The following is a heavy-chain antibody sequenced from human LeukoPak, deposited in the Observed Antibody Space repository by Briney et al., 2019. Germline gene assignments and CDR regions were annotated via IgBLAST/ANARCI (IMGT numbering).Heavy chain of an antibody. CDR3: ARDLWFAASSPYGMDV. J-gene: IGHJ6*02. CDR1: GGTFSSYA. CDR2: ISAYDGHT. D-gene: IGHD2-21*01. V-gene: IGHV1-18*01. Sequence: GASVKVSCKASGGTFSSYAITWVRQAPGQGAEWMGWISAYDGHTFYAQNLQGRVTMTTDTSTSTAYMELRSLGSDDTAVYYCARDLWFAASSPYGMDVWGQGTTVTVSS.